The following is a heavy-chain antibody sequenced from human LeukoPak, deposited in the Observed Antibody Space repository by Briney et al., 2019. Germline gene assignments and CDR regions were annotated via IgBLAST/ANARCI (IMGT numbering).Heavy chain of an antibody. J-gene: IGHJ4*02. Sequence: APVKVSCKTSGYTFTGFGVAWVRQAPGQGLEWAGSISVHNGNTIFAQSLQGRVTLTTDTSTNTAFMDLRSLRSDDTAVYYCARGRYDGDQWGEGTPVIVPS. V-gene: IGHV1-18*01. CDR2: ISVHNGNT. D-gene: IGHD3-22*01. CDR3: ARGRYDGDQ. CDR1: GYTFTGFG.